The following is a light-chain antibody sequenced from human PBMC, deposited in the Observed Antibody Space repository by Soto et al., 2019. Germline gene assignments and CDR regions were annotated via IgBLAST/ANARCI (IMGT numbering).Light chain of an antibody. CDR2: DVS. CDR3: SSYTSATTDV. V-gene: IGLV2-14*01. J-gene: IGLJ1*01. CDR1: SSDVGAYNY. Sequence: QSALTQPASVSGSPGQSITISCTGTSSDVGAYNYDSWYQQYPGEAPKVIIYDVSHRPAGVSNRFSVSKSSNTASLTISGLQTQDDADYYCSSYTSATTDVFGFGTKLIVL.